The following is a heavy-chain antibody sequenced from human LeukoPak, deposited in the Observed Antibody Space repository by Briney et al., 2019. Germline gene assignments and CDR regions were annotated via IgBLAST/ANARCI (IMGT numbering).Heavy chain of an antibody. J-gene: IGHJ4*02. CDR3: AKDYPPYYYDSSGYSPLFDY. V-gene: IGHV3-23*01. D-gene: IGHD3-22*01. CDR2: ISGSGGST. Sequence: GGSLRLSCVVSGFTFSTYWMSWVRQAPGKGLEWVSAISGSGGSTYYADSVKGRFTISRDNSKNTLYLQMNSLRAEDTAVYYCAKDYPPYYYDSSGYSPLFDYWGQGTLVTVSS. CDR1: GFTFSTYW.